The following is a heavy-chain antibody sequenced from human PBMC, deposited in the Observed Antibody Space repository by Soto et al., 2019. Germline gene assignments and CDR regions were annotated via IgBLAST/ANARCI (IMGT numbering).Heavy chain of an antibody. CDR1: GFTFSNYG. J-gene: IGHJ4*02. D-gene: IGHD2-21*01. Sequence: GGSLRLSCAASGFTFSNYGMHWARQAPGKGLEWVSYISSSGSTIFYADSVKGRFTISRDNAKNSLYLQMNSLRAEDTAVYYCARDVGGDLTFDYWGQGTLVTVSS. CDR2: ISSSGSTI. CDR3: ARDVGGDLTFDY. V-gene: IGHV3-48*04.